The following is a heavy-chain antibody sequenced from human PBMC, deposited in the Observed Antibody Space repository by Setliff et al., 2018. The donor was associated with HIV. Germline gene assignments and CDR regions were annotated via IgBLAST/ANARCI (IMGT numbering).Heavy chain of an antibody. Sequence: GGSLRLSCAASGFTFSSYSMNWVRQAPGKGLEWVSAISGSGGSTYYADSVKGRFTISRDNSKNTLYLQMNSLRAEDTAVYYCAGESSIAVVGGTGSLDSWGQGTLVTVSS. V-gene: IGHV3-23*01. CDR3: AGESSIAVVGGTGSLDS. CDR1: GFTFSSYS. CDR2: ISGSGGST. D-gene: IGHD6-19*01. J-gene: IGHJ4*02.